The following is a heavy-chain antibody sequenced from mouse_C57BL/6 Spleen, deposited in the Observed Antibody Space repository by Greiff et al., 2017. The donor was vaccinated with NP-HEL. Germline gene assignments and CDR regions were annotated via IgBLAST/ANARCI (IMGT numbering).Heavy chain of an antibody. J-gene: IGHJ1*03. CDR1: GFTFSSYA. Sequence: EVKVVESGGGLVKPGGSLKLSCAASGFTFSSYAMSWVRQTPEKRLEWVATLSDGGSYTYYPDNVKGRFTISRDNAKNNLYLQMSHLKSEDTAMYYCARVPNYYGSSQYFDVWGTGTTVTVSS. CDR3: ARVPNYYGSSQYFDV. D-gene: IGHD1-1*01. CDR2: LSDGGSYT. V-gene: IGHV5-4*03.